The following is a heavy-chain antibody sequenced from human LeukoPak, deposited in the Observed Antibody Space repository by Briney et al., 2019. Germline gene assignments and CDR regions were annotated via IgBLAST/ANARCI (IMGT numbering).Heavy chain of an antibody. V-gene: IGHV1-18*01. CDR1: GYTFTSYD. J-gene: IGHJ6*02. D-gene: IGHD2-2*01. CDR3: ATRSYQLPRYYYYYYGMDV. CDR2: ISAYNGNA. Sequence: ASVKVSCKASGYTFTSYDINWVRQATGQGLEWMGWISAYNGNANYAQKLQGRVTMTTDTSTSTAYMELRSLRSDDTAVYYCATRSYQLPRYYYYYYGMDVWGQGTTVTVSS.